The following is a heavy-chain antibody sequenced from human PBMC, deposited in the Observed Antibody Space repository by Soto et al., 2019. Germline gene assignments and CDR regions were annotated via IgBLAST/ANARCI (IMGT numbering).Heavy chain of an antibody. CDR3: AKGSLLEWLWVDY. J-gene: IGHJ4*02. D-gene: IGHD3-3*01. Sequence: QVQLVESGGGVVQPGRSLRLSCAASGFTFSSYGMHWVRQAPGKGLEWVAVISYAGSNKYYADSVKGRFTISRDNAKNTLHLQMNSLRAEDTSVYYCAKGSLLEWLWVDYWGQGTLVTVSS. CDR1: GFTFSSYG. V-gene: IGHV3-30*18. CDR2: ISYAGSNK.